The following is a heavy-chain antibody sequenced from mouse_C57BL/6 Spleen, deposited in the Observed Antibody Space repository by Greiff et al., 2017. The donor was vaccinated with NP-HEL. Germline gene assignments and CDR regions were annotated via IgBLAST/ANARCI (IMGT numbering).Heavy chain of an antibody. V-gene: IGHV1-69*01. CDR2: IDPSDSYT. CDR1: GYTFTSYW. CDR3: ARRGGSSYYWYFDV. D-gene: IGHD1-1*01. J-gene: IGHJ1*03. Sequence: QVQLKQPGAELVMPGASVKLSCKASGYTFTSYWMHWVKQRPGQGLEWIGEIDPSDSYTNYNQKFKGKSTLTVDKSSSTAYMQLSSRTSEDSAVYYCARRGGSSYYWYFDVWGTGTTVTVSS.